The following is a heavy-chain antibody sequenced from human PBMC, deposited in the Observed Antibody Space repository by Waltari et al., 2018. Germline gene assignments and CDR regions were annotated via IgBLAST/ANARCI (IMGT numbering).Heavy chain of an antibody. D-gene: IGHD6-13*01. CDR2: IIPILGIA. V-gene: IGHV1-69*04. CDR1: GGTFSSYA. CDR3: AGPRSSPNYYYYMDV. J-gene: IGHJ6*03. Sequence: QVQLVQSGAEVKKPGSSVKVSCKASGGTFSSYAISWVRQAPGQGLEWMGGIIPILGIANYAQKFQGRVTITADESTSTAYMELSSLRSEDTAVYYCAGPRSSPNYYYYMDVWGKGTTVTVSS.